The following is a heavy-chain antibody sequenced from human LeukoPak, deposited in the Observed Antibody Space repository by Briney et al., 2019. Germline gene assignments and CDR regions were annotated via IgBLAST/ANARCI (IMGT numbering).Heavy chain of an antibody. CDR1: GGSISSYY. CDR3: ARAAGYCSSTSCYDWFDP. Sequence: SETLSLTCTVSGGSISSYYWSWIRQPPGKGLEWIGYIYYSGSTNYNPSLKSRVTISVDTYKNQFSLKLSSVTAADTAVYYCARAAGYCSSTSCYDWFDPWGQGTPVTVSS. V-gene: IGHV4-59*01. CDR2: IYYSGST. D-gene: IGHD2-2*03. J-gene: IGHJ5*02.